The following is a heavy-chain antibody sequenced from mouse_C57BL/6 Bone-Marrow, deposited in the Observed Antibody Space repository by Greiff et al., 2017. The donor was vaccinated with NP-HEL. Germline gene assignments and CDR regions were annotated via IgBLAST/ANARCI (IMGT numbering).Heavy chain of an antibody. D-gene: IGHD1-1*01. CDR1: GYTFTSYW. CDR3: ARRDYYGSPWFAY. V-gene: IGHV1-64*01. CDR2: IHPNSGST. J-gene: IGHJ3*01. Sequence: QVQLQQPGAELVKPGASVKLSCKASGYTFTSYWMHWVKQRPGHGLEWIGMIHPNSGSTNYNEKFKSKATLTVDKSSSTAYMQLSSLTSEDAEVYYCARRDYYGSPWFAYWGQGTLVTVSA.